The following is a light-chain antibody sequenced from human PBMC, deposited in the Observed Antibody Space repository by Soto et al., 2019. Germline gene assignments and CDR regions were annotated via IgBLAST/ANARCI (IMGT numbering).Light chain of an antibody. CDR2: SAS. V-gene: IGKV1-9*01. CDR1: QDISNY. J-gene: IGKJ5*01. Sequence: DIQLTQSPSFLSPSVGDRVTITCRASQDISNYLAWYQQKAGKAPKLLIYSASTLQSGVPSRFSGSGSGTEFTLTISSLQPEDFATYYCQHLNSYPITFGQGTRLEIK. CDR3: QHLNSYPIT.